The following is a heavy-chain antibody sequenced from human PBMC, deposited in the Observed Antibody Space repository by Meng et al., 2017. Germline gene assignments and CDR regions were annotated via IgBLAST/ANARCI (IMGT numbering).Heavy chain of an antibody. J-gene: IGHJ3*02. CDR3: ARGRGGYSYGYLRARGAFDI. CDR2: INHSGST. V-gene: IGHV4-34*01. CDR1: GGSFSGYY. Sequence: QVQLKQWGAGLLKPSETRSLTCAVYGGSFSGYYWSWIRQPPGKGLEWIGEINHSGSTNYNPSLKSRVTISVDTSKNQFSLKLSSVTAADTAVYYCARGRGGYSYGYLRARGAFDIWGQGTMVTVSS. D-gene: IGHD5-18*01.